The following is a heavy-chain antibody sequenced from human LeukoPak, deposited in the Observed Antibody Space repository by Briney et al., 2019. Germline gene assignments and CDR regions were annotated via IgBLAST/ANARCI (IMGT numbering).Heavy chain of an antibody. V-gene: IGHV3-66*01. Sequence: GGSLRLSCAASGFTVSSNYMSWVRQAPGKGLEWVSVIYSGGSTYYADSVKGRFTISRDNSKNTLYLQMNSLRAEDTAVYYCARWHYYGSGSYYNEYYYYYGMDVWGQGTTVTVSS. CDR3: ARWHYYGSGSYYNEYYYYYGMDV. D-gene: IGHD3-10*01. CDR2: IYSGGST. CDR1: GFTVSSNY. J-gene: IGHJ6*02.